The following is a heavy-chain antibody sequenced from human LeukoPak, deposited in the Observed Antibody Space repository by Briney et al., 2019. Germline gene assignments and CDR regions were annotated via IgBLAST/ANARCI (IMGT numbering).Heavy chain of an antibody. D-gene: IGHD2-2*01. Sequence: GASVKVSFKTSEYTFTGYYMHWVRLAPGQGLEWMGWVNPNSGATDYAQKFQDRVTMTRDTSINTAYMELSILRSDDTAVYYCARGFGSRGIDYRGQGTLVTVSS. CDR1: EYTFTGYY. CDR3: ARGFGSRGIDY. CDR2: VNPNSGAT. V-gene: IGHV1-2*02. J-gene: IGHJ4*02.